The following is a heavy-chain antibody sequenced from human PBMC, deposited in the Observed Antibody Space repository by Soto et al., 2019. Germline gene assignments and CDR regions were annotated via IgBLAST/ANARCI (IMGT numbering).Heavy chain of an antibody. V-gene: IGHV4-61*01. D-gene: IGHD5-18*01. CDR3: ARDQGGYSYGYYYGMDV. CDR2: IHYSGST. J-gene: IGHJ6*02. CDR1: VGSFSSGSYY. Sequence: PSETLSRTGTVSVGSFSSGSYYWSWILQPPGKGLEWIGYIHYSGSTNYNPSLKSRVTISVDTSKNQFSLKLSSVTAADTAVYYCARDQGGYSYGYYYGMDVWGQGTTVTVSS.